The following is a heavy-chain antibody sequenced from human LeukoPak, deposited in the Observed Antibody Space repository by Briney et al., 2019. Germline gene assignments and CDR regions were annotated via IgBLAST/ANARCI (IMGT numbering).Heavy chain of an antibody. CDR3: AREGYHGSGSPPSLYFDY. D-gene: IGHD3-10*01. CDR1: GFTFRNYV. Sequence: GGSLGLSCAASGFTFRNYVIHWVRQAPGKGLEWVAVTSSDLNVKLYADSVKGRFTISRDNSRSTLYLQMNSLRPEDTAIYYCAREGYHGSGSPPSLYFDYWGQGTLVTVSS. CDR2: TSSDLNVK. J-gene: IGHJ4*02. V-gene: IGHV3-30-3*01.